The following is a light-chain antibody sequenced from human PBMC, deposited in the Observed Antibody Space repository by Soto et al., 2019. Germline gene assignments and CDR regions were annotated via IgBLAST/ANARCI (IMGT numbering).Light chain of an antibody. J-gene: IGKJ3*01. CDR2: KAS. CDR3: QQYNSFVT. CDR1: QSISSW. V-gene: IGKV1-5*03. Sequence: DIQMTQSPSTLSASVGDRVTITCRASQSISSWLAWYQQKPGKAPKLLIYKASSLESGVPSRFSGSGSGTEFTLTISSLQPDDFATYYCQQYNSFVTFGPGTKWIS.